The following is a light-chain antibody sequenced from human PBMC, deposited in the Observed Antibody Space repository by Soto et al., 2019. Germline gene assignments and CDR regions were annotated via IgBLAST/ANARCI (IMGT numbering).Light chain of an antibody. J-gene: IGKJ2*01. V-gene: IGKV1-39*01. CDR3: QLSCSTPLT. Sequence: DIQMTQSPSSLSASVGERVTITCRASQSISTYLNWYQQKPGKAPKDLIYAASSLQSGVPSRFSGPGSGTDFILTISSLQPDDCATDYCQLSCSTPLTFGQGTKLEMK. CDR2: AAS. CDR1: QSISTY.